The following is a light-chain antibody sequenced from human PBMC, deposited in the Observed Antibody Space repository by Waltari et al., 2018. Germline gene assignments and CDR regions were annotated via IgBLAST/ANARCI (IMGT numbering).Light chain of an antibody. CDR1: TSNIRAGHA. Sequence: QSVLTQPPSVSGAPGQGVPISSTRRTSNIRAGHAQHWFPQLPGTAPKTLPHDDSNRPSGVPDRFSASKSGTSASLAITGLQADDEADYYCQSYDSSLNIYVFGTGTKVTVL. CDR3: QSYDSSLNIYV. J-gene: IGLJ1*01. V-gene: IGLV1-40*01. CDR2: DDS.